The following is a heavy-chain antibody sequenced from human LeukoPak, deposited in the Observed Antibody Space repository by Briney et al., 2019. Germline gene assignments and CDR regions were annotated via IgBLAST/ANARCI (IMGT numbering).Heavy chain of an antibody. CDR3: ATYSSGWYVDY. Sequence: ASVKVSCKASGYTCTSYGFSWVRQAPGQGLDWVGWISAYNGNTNYAQKIQGRVTMTTDTSTSTAYMELRSLRSDNTAVYYCATYSSGWYVDYWGQGTLVTISS. CDR2: ISAYNGNT. V-gene: IGHV1-18*01. D-gene: IGHD6-19*01. CDR1: GYTCTSYG. J-gene: IGHJ4*02.